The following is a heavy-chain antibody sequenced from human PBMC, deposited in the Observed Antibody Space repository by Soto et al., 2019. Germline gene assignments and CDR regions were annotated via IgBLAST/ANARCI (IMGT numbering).Heavy chain of an antibody. J-gene: IGHJ3*02. CDR3: AKDGGITMFRGRARGFDI. D-gene: IGHD3-10*01. CDR1: GFTFSSYA. CDR2: ISGSGEST. Sequence: QPGGSLRLSCAASGFTFSSYAMGWVRQAPGQGLEWVSGISGSGESTYFADSVKGRFTISRDDSKNTVHLQLNSLKAEDTAVYYCAKDGGITMFRGRARGFDIWGPGTMVTVSS. V-gene: IGHV3-23*01.